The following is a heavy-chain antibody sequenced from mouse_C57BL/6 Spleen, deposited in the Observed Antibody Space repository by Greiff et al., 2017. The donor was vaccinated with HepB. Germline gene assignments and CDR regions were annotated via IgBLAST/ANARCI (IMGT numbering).Heavy chain of an antibody. Sequence: EVQLVESGGGLVKPGGSLKLSCAASGFTFSSYTMSWVRQTPEKRLEWVATISGGGGNTYYPDSVKGRFTISRDNAKNTLYLQMSSLRSEDTALYYCARHDDYDDEGFDYWGQGTTLTVSS. CDR2: ISGGGGNT. V-gene: IGHV5-9*01. D-gene: IGHD2-4*01. CDR3: ARHDDYDDEGFDY. CDR1: GFTFSSYT. J-gene: IGHJ2*01.